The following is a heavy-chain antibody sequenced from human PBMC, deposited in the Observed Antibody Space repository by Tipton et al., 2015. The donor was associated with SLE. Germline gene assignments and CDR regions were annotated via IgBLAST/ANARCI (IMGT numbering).Heavy chain of an antibody. Sequence: TLSLTCTVSGDSITSDYWSWIRQPPGKGLEWIGYIYYSGSTNYNPSLKSRVTISVDTSKNQFSLKLRSVSAADTAIYYCARCFGDYEDYFEDWGQGTLVTVSS. CDR2: IYYSGST. V-gene: IGHV4-59*08. D-gene: IGHD4-17*01. CDR1: GDSITSDY. J-gene: IGHJ4*02. CDR3: ARCFGDYEDYFED.